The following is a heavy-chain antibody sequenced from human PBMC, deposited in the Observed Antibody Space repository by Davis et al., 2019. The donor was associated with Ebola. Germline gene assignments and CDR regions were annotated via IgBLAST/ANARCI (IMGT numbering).Heavy chain of an antibody. CDR3: ARGIVYFDP. D-gene: IGHD1-14*01. Sequence: PSETLSLTCAVSGGSISSGGYSWSWIRQPPGKGLEWIGYIYHSGSTYYNPSLKSRVTISVDRSKNQFSLKLSSVTAADTALYYCARGIVYFDPWGQGTLVTVSS. CDR1: GGSISSGGYS. V-gene: IGHV4-30-2*01. CDR2: IYHSGST. J-gene: IGHJ5*02.